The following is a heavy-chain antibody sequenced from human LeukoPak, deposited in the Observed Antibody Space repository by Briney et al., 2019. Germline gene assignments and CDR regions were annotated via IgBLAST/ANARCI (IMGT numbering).Heavy chain of an antibody. Sequence: GESPKISCQGSGYSFTSYWIGWVRQMPGKGLEWMGIIYPGDSDTTYRPSFQGQVTFSVDKSISTAYLQWSSLKASDTAIYSCARVGVRGLNGRAYFDYWAREPWSPSPQ. D-gene: IGHD3-10*01. J-gene: IGHJ4*02. CDR3: ARVGVRGLNGRAYFDY. CDR2: IYPGDSDT. V-gene: IGHV5-51*01. CDR1: GYSFTSYW.